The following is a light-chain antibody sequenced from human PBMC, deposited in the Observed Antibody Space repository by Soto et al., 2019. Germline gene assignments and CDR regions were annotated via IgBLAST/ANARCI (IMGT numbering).Light chain of an antibody. J-gene: IGLJ2*01. CDR3: SSYTSSSTLYVV. Sequence: QSVLTQPASVSGSPGQSITISCTGTSSDVGGYNYVSWYQQHPGKAPKLMIYDVSNRPSGVSNRFSCATSGNTASLTISGIQAEDEADYYCSSYTSSSTLYVVFGGGTKLTVL. V-gene: IGLV2-14*01. CDR1: SSDVGGYNY. CDR2: DVS.